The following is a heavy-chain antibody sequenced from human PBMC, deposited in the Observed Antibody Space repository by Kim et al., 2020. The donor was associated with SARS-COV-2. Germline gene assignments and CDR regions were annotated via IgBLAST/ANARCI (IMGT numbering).Heavy chain of an antibody. V-gene: IGHV4-4*07. CDR1: RGSISNYY. D-gene: IGHD3-10*01. CDR3: AKGAGGDGMDV. Sequence: SETLSLTCSVSRGSISNYYWSWIRQPAGKGLEWIGRIFTSGSTDYNPSLKTRVTMSLDTSKNQFSLHLSSVTAADTAVYYCAKGAGGDGMDVWGQGTTVTVSS. CDR2: IFTSGST. J-gene: IGHJ6*02.